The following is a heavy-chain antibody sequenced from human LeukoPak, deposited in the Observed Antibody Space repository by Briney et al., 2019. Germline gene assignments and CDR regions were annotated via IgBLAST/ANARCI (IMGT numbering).Heavy chain of an antibody. Sequence: GASVKVSCKASGYTFANYGFCWVRQAPGHGLEWMGWISANTGKTDYAQKFQGRVTMTTDTSTSTAYMELRSLRPDDTAVYYCAKVSGDRMDYWGQGTLLTVSS. J-gene: IGHJ4*02. CDR2: ISANTGKT. CDR1: GYTFANYG. CDR3: AKVSGDRMDY. V-gene: IGHV1-18*01.